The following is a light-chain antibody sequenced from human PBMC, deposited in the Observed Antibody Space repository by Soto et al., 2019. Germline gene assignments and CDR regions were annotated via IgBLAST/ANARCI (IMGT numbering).Light chain of an antibody. Sequence: DIQVTQSPSSLSASVGDRVTITCRSSQTISNYLNWYQQKPGKAPKLLIYAASSLQSGVPSRFSGSGSGTDFTLTVSRLEPEDFAVYYCQQYGSSGTFGQGTKVDI. CDR2: AAS. J-gene: IGKJ1*01. CDR3: QQYGSSGT. CDR1: QTISNY. V-gene: IGKV1-39*01.